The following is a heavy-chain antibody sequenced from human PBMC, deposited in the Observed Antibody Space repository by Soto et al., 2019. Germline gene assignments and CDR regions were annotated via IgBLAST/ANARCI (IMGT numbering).Heavy chain of an antibody. CDR1: GGTFSSYA. J-gene: IGHJ6*02. Sequence: SVKVSCKASGGTFSSYAISWVRQAPGQGLEWMGGIIPIFGTANYAQKFQGRVTITADESTSTAYMELSSLRSEDTAVYYCARDQSYGDYVTNTLYYYYGMDVWGQGTTVTVSS. CDR2: IIPIFGTA. D-gene: IGHD4-17*01. V-gene: IGHV1-69*13. CDR3: ARDQSYGDYVTNTLYYYYGMDV.